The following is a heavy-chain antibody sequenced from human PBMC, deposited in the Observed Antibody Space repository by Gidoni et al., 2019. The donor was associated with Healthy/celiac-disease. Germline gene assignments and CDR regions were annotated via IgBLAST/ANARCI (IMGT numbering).Heavy chain of an antibody. V-gene: IGHV4-39*01. J-gene: IGHJ4*02. CDR1: GGSISSSSYY. CDR2: IYYSGST. Sequence: QLQLQESGPGLVKPSETLSLTCPVSGGSISSSSYYWGWIRQPPGKGLEWIGSIYYSGSTYYNPSLKSRVTISVDTSKNQFSLKLSSVTAADTAVYYCARHADGHFDYWGQGTLVTVSS. CDR3: ARHADGHFDY.